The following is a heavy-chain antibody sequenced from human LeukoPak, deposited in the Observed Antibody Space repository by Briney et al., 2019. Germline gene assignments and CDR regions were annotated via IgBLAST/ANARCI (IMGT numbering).Heavy chain of an antibody. CDR2: IYHSGST. V-gene: IGHV4-38-2*02. D-gene: IGHD6-19*01. CDR3: TRHGTIVVAGFY. CDR1: DYSISSGYY. Sequence: SETLSLTCTASDYSISSGYYWGWIRQPPGKGLEWIGSIYHSGSTYYNPSLKSRVTISVDTSKNQFSLKLSSVTAADTAVYYCTRHGTIVVAGFYWGQGTLVTVSS. J-gene: IGHJ4*02.